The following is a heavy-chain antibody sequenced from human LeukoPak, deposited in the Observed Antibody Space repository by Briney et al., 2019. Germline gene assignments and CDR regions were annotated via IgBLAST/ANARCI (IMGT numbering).Heavy chain of an antibody. CDR1: GGSISSYY. D-gene: IGHD1-7*01. V-gene: IGHV4-59*01. CDR3: ATGTTALDY. Sequence: SETLSHTCTVSGGSISSYYWSWIRQPPGKGLEWIGYIYYSGSTNYNPSLKSRVTISVDTSKNQFSLKLSSVTAADTAVYYCATGTTALDYWGQGTLVTVSS. CDR2: IYYSGST. J-gene: IGHJ4*02.